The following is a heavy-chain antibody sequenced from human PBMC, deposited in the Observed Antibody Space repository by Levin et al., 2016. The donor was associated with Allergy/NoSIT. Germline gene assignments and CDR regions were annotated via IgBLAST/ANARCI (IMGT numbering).Heavy chain of an antibody. V-gene: IGHV4-38-2*02. D-gene: IGHD3-16*01. CDR2: IYHSGST. J-gene: IGHJ4*02. CDR3: ASQDYADRDY. CDR1: GYSISSGYY. Sequence: SETLSLTCTVSGYSISSGYYWGWIRQPPGKGLEWIGSIYHSGSTYYNPSLKSRVTISVDTSKNQFSLKLSSVTAADTAVYYCASQDYADRDYWGQGTLVTVSS.